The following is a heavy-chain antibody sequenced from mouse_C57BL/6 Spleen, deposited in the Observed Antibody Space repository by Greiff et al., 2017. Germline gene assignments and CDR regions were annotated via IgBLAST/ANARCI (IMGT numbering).Heavy chain of an antibody. D-gene: IGHD2-4*01. CDR3: ARGGDYDY. Sequence: EVMLVESGGGLVKPGGSLKLSCAASGFTFSSYAMSWVRQTPEKRLEWVATISDGGSYTYYPDNVKGRFTISRDTAKNNLYLQMSHLKSEDTAMYYCARGGDYDYWGQGTTLTVSS. CDR1: GFTFSSYA. J-gene: IGHJ2*01. CDR2: ISDGGSYT. V-gene: IGHV5-4*03.